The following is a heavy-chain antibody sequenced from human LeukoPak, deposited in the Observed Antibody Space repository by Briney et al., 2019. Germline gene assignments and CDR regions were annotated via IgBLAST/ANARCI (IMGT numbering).Heavy chain of an antibody. CDR3: ARVLSYYDSSGSYGDWYFDL. J-gene: IGHJ2*01. CDR2: IRSSYRPT. CDR1: GFTFSTYE. Sequence: GGSLRLSCAASGFTFSTYEMNWVRQAPGKGLEWVSYIRSSYRPTYYADSVKGRFTISKYNAQNSLYLQMNSLGAEDTAVYYCARVLSYYDSSGSYGDWYFDLWGRGTLVTVSS. V-gene: IGHV3-48*03. D-gene: IGHD3-22*01.